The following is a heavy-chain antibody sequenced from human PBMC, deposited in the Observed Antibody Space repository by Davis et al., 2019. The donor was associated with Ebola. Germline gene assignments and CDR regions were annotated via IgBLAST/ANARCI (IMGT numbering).Heavy chain of an antibody. CDR2: ISSSSSTT. Sequence: GGSLRLSCAASGFTFSIYSMNWVRQAPGKGLEWVSYISSSSSTTYYADSVKGRFTISRDNAKNSLYLQMNSLRAEDTAVYYCARDSDIVVVVENYGMDVWGQGTTVTVSS. V-gene: IGHV3-48*04. CDR3: ARDSDIVVVVENYGMDV. J-gene: IGHJ6*02. CDR1: GFTFSIYS. D-gene: IGHD2-15*01.